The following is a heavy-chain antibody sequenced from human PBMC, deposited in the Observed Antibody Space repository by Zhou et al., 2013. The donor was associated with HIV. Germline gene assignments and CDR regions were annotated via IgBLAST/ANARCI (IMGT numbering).Heavy chain of an antibody. D-gene: IGHD3-16*01. CDR1: GYTFTAYF. Sequence: QVQLVQSGADLKKPGASAKVSCEASGYTFTAYFLHWVRLPPGQGLEWMGGFDPEEVTTVYAQKFEGRVVLTQDASSDTAYMSMTGLTSDDTAVYFCATMPHLTGTTVDMTAIGGGDYWGRGTPVTVSS. V-gene: IGHV1-24*01. J-gene: IGHJ4*02. CDR3: ATMPHLTGTTVDMTAIGGGDY. CDR2: FDPEEVTT.